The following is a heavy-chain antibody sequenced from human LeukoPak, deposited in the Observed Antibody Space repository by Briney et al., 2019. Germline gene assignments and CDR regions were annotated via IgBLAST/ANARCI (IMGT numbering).Heavy chain of an antibody. V-gene: IGHV3-74*01. J-gene: IGHJ4*02. D-gene: IGHD2-2*01. CDR1: GFTFSSYG. CDR2: INSDGSWT. CDR3: VSFYETY. Sequence: GGSLRLSCAASGFTFSSYGMHWVRQAPGKGLVWVSHINSDGSWTSYADSVKGRFTISKDSAKNTVYLQMNNLRAEDTAVYYCVSFYETYWGRGTLVTVSS.